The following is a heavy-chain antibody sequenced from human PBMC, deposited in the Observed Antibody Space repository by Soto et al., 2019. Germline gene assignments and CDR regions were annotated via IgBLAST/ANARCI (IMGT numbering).Heavy chain of an antibody. CDR1: GYTFTSYY. V-gene: IGHV1-46*01. Sequence: QVQLVQSGAEVKKPGASVKVSCKASGYTFTSYYMHWVRQAPGQGLEWMGIINPSGGSTSYAQKFHGRVTMTSATSTTTVYMELSSLRSEDTAVYYCAGSSYRTYGMDVWGQGTTVTVSS. CDR2: INPSGGST. CDR3: AGSSYRTYGMDV. J-gene: IGHJ6*02. D-gene: IGHD6-6*01.